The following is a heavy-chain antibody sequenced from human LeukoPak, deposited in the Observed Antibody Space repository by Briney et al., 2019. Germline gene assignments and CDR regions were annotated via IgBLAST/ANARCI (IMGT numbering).Heavy chain of an antibody. D-gene: IGHD3-16*02. J-gene: IGHJ4*02. V-gene: IGHV1-2*02. CDR3: ARHRGPKDYVWGSYRKSHYFDY. CDR2: INPNSGGT. Sequence: ASVKVSCKASGYTFTGYYMHWVRQAPGQGLEWMGWINPNSGGTNYAQKFQGRVTMTRDTSISTAYMELSRLRSDDTAVYYCARHRGPKDYVWGSYRKSHYFDYWREKTLVTVSS. CDR1: GYTFTGYY.